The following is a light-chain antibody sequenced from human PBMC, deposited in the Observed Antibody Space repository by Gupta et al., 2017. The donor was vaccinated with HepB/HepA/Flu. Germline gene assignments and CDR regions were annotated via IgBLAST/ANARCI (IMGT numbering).Light chain of an antibody. V-gene: IGKV3-20*01. CDR1: QSVSSRR. CDR2: DTS. J-gene: IGKJ1*01. Sequence: VFPHSPGTLSMSPGETATPSCTASQSVSSRRIARYQQKSGQAPRRRTDDTSNRITGTPHGFSGSGSGTDCTLTISRLEPEDCAVDYGQEYGSYLTTFGQGTKVE. CDR3: QEYGSYLTT.